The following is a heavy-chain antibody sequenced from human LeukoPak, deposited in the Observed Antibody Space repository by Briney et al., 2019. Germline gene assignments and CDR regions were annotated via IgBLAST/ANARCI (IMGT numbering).Heavy chain of an antibody. D-gene: IGHD3-22*01. Sequence: PSETLSLTCTVSGGSISSGSYYWSWIRQPAGKGLEWIGRIYTSGSTNYNPSLKSRVTISVDTSKNQFSLKLSSVTAADTAVYYCASGILSPIVAPIYWGQGTLVTVSS. V-gene: IGHV4-61*02. CDR1: GGSISSGSYY. J-gene: IGHJ4*02. CDR3: ASGILSPIVAPIY. CDR2: IYTSGST.